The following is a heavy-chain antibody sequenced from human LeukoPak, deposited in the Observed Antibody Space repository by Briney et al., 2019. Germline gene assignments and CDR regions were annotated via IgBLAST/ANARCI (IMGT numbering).Heavy chain of an antibody. CDR2: IYDSGST. CDR1: GDSINRFY. Sequence: SETLSLTCTVSGDSINRFYWSWIRRPPGKGLEWIGYIYDSGSTNYNPSLKSRLTIAVDTSKNQFSLRLNSVTAADTAVYYCARWSLHSSGWYFDSWGQGTLVTVSS. D-gene: IGHD3-22*01. V-gene: IGHV4-59*01. J-gene: IGHJ4*02. CDR3: ARWSLHSSGWYFDS.